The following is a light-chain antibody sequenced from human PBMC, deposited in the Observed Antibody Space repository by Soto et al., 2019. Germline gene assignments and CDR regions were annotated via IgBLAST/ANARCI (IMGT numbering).Light chain of an antibody. Sequence: QSALTQPASVSGSPGQSITISCTGTSTDVGGYSYVSWYQHHPGKAPKLIIYELTNRPSGISNRFSGSKSGNAASLTISGLQAEDEADYYCSSYTSTTTSVLFGGGTKLTVL. CDR2: ELT. CDR3: SSYTSTTTSVL. V-gene: IGLV2-14*01. J-gene: IGLJ2*01. CDR1: STDVGGYSY.